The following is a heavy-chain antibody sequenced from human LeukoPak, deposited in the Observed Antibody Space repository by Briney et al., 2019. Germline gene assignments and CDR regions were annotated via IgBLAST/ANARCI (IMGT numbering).Heavy chain of an antibody. CDR1: GFSFSSYE. D-gene: IGHD3-10*02. J-gene: IGHJ4*02. CDR2: ISYTGAKK. Sequence: GGSLRLSCEASGFSFSSYEMNWVRQAPGKGLEWLSYISYTGAKKYYADSVKGRFTTSRDNAKNELYLQMNSLRAEDTAVYYCARVFVGENFDYWGQGTLVTVSS. V-gene: IGHV3-48*03. CDR3: ARVFVGENFDY.